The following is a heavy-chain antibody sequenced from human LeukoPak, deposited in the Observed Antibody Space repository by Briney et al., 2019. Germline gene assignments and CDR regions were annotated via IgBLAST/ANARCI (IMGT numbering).Heavy chain of an antibody. Sequence: ASVKVSCKASGYTFTSNAMNWVRQAPGQGLEWMGWMNPNSGNTGYAQKFQGRVTMTRNTSISTAYMELSSLRSEDTAVYYCARGRAVWFDPWGQGTLVTVSS. J-gene: IGHJ5*02. CDR1: GYTFTSNA. CDR2: MNPNSGNT. CDR3: ARGRAVWFDP. V-gene: IGHV1-8*01.